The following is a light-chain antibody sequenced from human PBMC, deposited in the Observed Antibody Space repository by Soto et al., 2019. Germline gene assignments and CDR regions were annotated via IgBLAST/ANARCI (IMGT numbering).Light chain of an antibody. CDR2: NVS. Sequence: EIVLTQSPATLSLSPGERATLSCRASQSVSSALAWYQQKPGQAPRLLIYNVSKRATGIPARFSGSGSETDFALPISSLETEDFVVYYCQQRSNWPLTFGPGTKVDIK. CDR1: QSVSSA. V-gene: IGKV3-11*01. CDR3: QQRSNWPLT. J-gene: IGKJ3*01.